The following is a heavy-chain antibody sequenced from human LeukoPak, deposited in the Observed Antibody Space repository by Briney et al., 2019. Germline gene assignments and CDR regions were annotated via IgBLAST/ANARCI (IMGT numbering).Heavy chain of an antibody. V-gene: IGHV3-23*01. CDR3: AKRGVVIRVILVGFHKEAYYFDS. D-gene: IGHD3-22*01. Sequence: GGSLRLSCAVSGITLSNYGMTWVRQAPGKGLEWVAGISDTGGRTNYADSEKGRFSISRDNPKNTLYLQMNSLRAEDTAVYFCAKRGVVIRVILVGFHKEAYYFDSWGQGALVTVSS. J-gene: IGHJ4*02. CDR1: GITLSNYG. CDR2: ISDTGGRT.